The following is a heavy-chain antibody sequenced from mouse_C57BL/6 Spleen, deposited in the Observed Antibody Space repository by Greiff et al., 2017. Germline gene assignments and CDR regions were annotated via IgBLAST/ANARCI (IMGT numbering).Heavy chain of an antibody. CDR2: IDPSDSYT. D-gene: IGHD2-4*01. J-gene: IGHJ3*01. Sequence: QVQLQQPGAELVKPGASVKLSCKASGYTFTSYWMQWVKQRPGQGLEWIGEIDPSDSYTNYNQKFKGKATLTVDTSSSTAYMQLNSLTSEDSAVYYCARIRGLRRRGWFAYWGQGTLVTVSA. CDR3: ARIRGLRRRGWFAY. CDR1: GYTFTSYW. V-gene: IGHV1-50*01.